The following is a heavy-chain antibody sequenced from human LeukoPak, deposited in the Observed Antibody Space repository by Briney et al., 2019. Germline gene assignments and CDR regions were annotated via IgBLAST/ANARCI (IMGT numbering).Heavy chain of an antibody. CDR2: ISAYNGNT. V-gene: IGHV1-18*01. J-gene: IGHJ6*03. CDR3: ARRATVNYYYYMDI. D-gene: IGHD5-24*01. CDR1: GYTFTSYG. Sequence: ASVKVSCKASGYTFTSYGISWVRQAPGQGLEWMGWISAYNGNTNYAQKLQGRVTMTTDTSTSTAYMELRSLRSDDTAVYYCARRATVNYYYYMDIWGKGTTVTVSS.